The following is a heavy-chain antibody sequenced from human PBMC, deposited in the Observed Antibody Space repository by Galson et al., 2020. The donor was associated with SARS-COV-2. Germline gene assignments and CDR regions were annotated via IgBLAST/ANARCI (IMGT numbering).Heavy chain of an antibody. CDR2: ISSSGSTI. CDR3: ARISANYYDSSGYYSDY. D-gene: IGHD3-22*01. CDR1: GFTFSDYY. Sequence: GESLKISCAASGFTFSDYYMSWIRQAPGKGLEWVSYISSSGSTIYYADSVKGRFTISRDNAKNSLYLQMNSLRAEDTAVYYCARISANYYDSSGYYSDYWGQGTLVTVSS. J-gene: IGHJ4*02. V-gene: IGHV3-11*04.